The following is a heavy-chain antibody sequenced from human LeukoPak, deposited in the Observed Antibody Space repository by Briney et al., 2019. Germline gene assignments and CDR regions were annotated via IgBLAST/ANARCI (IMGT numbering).Heavy chain of an antibody. V-gene: IGHV1-69-2*01. Sequence: ASAKVSCKDSGYTFTDYYMHWVQQAPGKGREWMGLVDPEDGETIYAEKFQGRVTITADTSTDTAYMELSSLRSEDTAVYYCATDREIDPRGVDYWGQGTLVTVSS. J-gene: IGHJ4*02. CDR2: VDPEDGET. CDR1: GYTFTDYY. D-gene: IGHD2/OR15-2a*01. CDR3: ATDREIDPRGVDY.